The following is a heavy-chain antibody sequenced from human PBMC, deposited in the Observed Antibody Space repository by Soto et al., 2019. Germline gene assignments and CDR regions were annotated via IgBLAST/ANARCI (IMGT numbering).Heavy chain of an antibody. CDR2: IKMKSEGATT. J-gene: IGHJ6*02. CDR1: GFTFSNAW. CDR3: NTLRAHYYYHHFDL. Sequence: EVQLVESGGGLVTPGGSLRLSCAASGFTFSNAWMNWVRQAPGKGLEWVGLIKMKSEGATTHYAAPVNGRFSISKDDSKKTLYPQMSSLKTEDTALYYCNTLRAHYYYHHFDLWGQGTTVTVSS. V-gene: IGHV3-15*07.